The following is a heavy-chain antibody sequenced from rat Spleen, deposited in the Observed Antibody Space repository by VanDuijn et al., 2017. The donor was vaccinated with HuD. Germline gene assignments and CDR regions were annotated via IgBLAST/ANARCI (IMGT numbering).Heavy chain of an antibody. Sequence: EVKLVESGGGLVQPGRSLKLSCAASGFNFNNYWMGWVRQAPGKGLEWIGEINKDSRTIKYTPSLKEKFIISRDNAQNTLYLQMSKLGSEDTAIYYCVREERGVDYWGQGVMVTVSS. J-gene: IGHJ2*01. CDR3: VREERGVDY. CDR2: INKDSRTI. CDR1: GFNFNNYW. V-gene: IGHV4-2*01.